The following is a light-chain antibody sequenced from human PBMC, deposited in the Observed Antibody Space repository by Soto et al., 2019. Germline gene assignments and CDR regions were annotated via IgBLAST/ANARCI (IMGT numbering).Light chain of an antibody. CDR2: GAS. CDR1: QSVSNNY. Sequence: EIVLTHFPGTLSLSPGERATLSCRASQSVSNNYLAWYQQKPGQAPRLVIFGASNRATGIPDRFSASGSGTEFTLTISRLEPEDVAVYFCQQYATSPLTFGQGTQVEI. CDR3: QQYATSPLT. V-gene: IGKV3-20*01. J-gene: IGKJ1*01.